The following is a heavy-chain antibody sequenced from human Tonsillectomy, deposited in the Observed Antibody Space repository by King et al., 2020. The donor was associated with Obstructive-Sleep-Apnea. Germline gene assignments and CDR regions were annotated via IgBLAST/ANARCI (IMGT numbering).Heavy chain of an antibody. CDR1: C. CDR3: VRVGAYSSDWYFDS. V-gene: IGHV3-72*01. D-gene: IGHD6-19*01. J-gene: IGHJ4*02. Sequence: CVGWVRQALGEGREGVGRSKSKANRDTSAYAASGEGGFTISRDDSKHSLYLQMNSLKTEDTAVYYCVRVGAYSSDWYFDSWGQGTLVTVSS. CDR2: SKSKANRDTS.